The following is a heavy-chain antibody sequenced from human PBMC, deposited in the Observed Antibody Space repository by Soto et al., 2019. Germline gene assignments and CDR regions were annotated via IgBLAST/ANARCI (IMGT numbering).Heavy chain of an antibody. CDR3: AKDSVVRGVTPTVFDY. D-gene: IGHD3-10*01. V-gene: IGHV3-23*01. Sequence: PGGSLRLSCAASGLTFSSYAMSWVRQAPGKGLEWVSAISGSGGSTYYADSVKGRFTISRDNSKNTLYLQMNSLRAEDTAVYYCAKDSVVRGVTPTVFDYWGQGTLVTVSS. CDR2: ISGSGGST. CDR1: GLTFSSYA. J-gene: IGHJ4*02.